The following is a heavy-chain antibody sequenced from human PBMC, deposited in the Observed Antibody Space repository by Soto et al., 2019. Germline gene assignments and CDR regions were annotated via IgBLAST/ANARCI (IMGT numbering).Heavy chain of an antibody. CDR3: ARTRYNGGWLED. CDR1: NHSIRSDNW. J-gene: IGHJ4*02. CDR2: MYHIGTT. D-gene: IGHD6-19*01. V-gene: IGHV4-28*01. Sequence: QVQLQESGPRLVRPSDTLSLTCNAYNHSIRSDNWWGWIRQPPGKGLEWVGYMYHIGTTYYNPSLKSRISLAVDTTKNKFSLKLNSVTAVDTAIYYCARTRYNGGWLEDWGPGTLVTVSS.